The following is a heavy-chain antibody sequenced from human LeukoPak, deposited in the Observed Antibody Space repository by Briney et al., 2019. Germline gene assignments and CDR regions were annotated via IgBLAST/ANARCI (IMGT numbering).Heavy chain of an antibody. Sequence: PSQTLSLTCTVSGGSISSGGYYWSWIRQHPGKGLEWIGYIYYSGSTYYNPSLKSRVTISVDTSKNQFSLKLSPVTAADTAVYYCARDMSGNSDYFDYWGQGTLVTVSS. CDR2: IYYSGST. V-gene: IGHV4-31*03. D-gene: IGHD4-23*01. J-gene: IGHJ4*02. CDR1: GGSISSGGYY. CDR3: ARDMSGNSDYFDY.